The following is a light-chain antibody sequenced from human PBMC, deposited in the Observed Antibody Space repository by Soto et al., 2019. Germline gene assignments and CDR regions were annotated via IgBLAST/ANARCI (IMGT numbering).Light chain of an antibody. CDR2: RDN. CDR1: GSNIGSNY. Sequence: QSVLTQPPSASGAPGQRVTISCSGSGSNIGSNYVYWYQHLPGTAPKLLIYRDNQRPSGVPDRFSGSKSGTSASLAISGLRSEDEADYYCAAWDDSLGAHVVFGGGTKLTVL. CDR3: AAWDDSLGAHVV. V-gene: IGLV1-47*01. J-gene: IGLJ2*01.